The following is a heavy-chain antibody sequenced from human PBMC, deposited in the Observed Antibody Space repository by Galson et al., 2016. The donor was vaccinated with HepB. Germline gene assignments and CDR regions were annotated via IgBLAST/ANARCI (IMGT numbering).Heavy chain of an antibody. V-gene: IGHV3-74*01. CDR1: GFTFRTFW. Sequence: SLRLSCAASGFTFRTFWMHWVRQVPGKGLLWVSRISADGSRTNDADSVTGRFPISRDNANDTMFLDMKDVGAEDSAVYYCVRGGRSVRGGSSGGDTHAMDVWGQGTTVIVSS. D-gene: IGHD5-24*01. J-gene: IGHJ6*02. CDR2: ISADGSRT. CDR3: VRGGRSVRGGSSGGDTHAMDV.